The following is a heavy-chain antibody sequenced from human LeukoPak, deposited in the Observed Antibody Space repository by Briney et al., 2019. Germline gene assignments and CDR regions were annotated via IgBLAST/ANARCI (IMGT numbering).Heavy chain of an antibody. Sequence: GGSLRLSCAASGFRFSGYGIHWVRQAPGKGLEWVAVIWYDGSNKYYEDSVKGRFTISRDNSKNTLYLQMNSLRAEDTAVYYCARVYFGELSALDSWGQGTLVTVSS. D-gene: IGHD3-10*01. V-gene: IGHV3-33*01. J-gene: IGHJ4*02. CDR2: IWYDGSNK. CDR3: ARVYFGELSALDS. CDR1: GFRFSGYG.